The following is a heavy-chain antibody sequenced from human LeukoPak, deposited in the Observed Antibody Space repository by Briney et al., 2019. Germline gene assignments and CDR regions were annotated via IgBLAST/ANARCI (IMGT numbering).Heavy chain of an antibody. J-gene: IGHJ4*02. D-gene: IGHD1-26*01. CDR1: GGSISSYY. Sequence: SETLSLTCTVPGGSISSYYWSWIRQPPGKGLEWIGYIYYSGSTNYNPSLKSRVTISVDTSKNQCSLKLSSVTAADTAVYYCERYSGYFDYWGQGTLVTVSS. CDR3: ERYSGYFDY. V-gene: IGHV4-59*08. CDR2: IYYSGST.